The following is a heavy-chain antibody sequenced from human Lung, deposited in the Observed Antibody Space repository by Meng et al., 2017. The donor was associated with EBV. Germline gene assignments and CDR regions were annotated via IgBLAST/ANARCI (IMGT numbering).Heavy chain of an antibody. D-gene: IGHD4-17*01. CDR2: IHLTGMT. V-gene: IGHV4-4*02. CDR3: AIGTASYGPFDN. CDR1: GDSMTIHNW. Sequence: QMHPQGSGPGLVKPSGTLSLTCTVSGDSMTIHNWWTWVRQSPGKGLEWIGEIHLTGMTTYNPSLESRVTLSVDKSKNSFSLQVTSVTAADTAVYYCAIGTASYGPFDNWSQGTLVTVSS. J-gene: IGHJ4*01.